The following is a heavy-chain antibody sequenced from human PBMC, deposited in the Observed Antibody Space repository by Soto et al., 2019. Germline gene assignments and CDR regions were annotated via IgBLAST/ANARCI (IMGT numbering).Heavy chain of an antibody. D-gene: IGHD3-9*01. J-gene: IGHJ6*02. CDR3: ARGLVIRPYYYHGMDV. CDR1: GGSISSGDYF. V-gene: IGHV4-30-4*01. CDR2: ISSIGST. Sequence: LSLTCTVSGGSISSGDYFWSWIRQSPGKGLEWIGYISSIGSTYYNPSLKSRVSVSRDTSKNQFSLKLSSVTTTDTAVYYCARGLVIRPYYYHGMDVWGQGTTVTVSS.